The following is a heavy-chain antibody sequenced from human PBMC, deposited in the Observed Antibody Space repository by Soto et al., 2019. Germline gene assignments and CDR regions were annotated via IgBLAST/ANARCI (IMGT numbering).Heavy chain of an antibody. Sequence: QVQLQESGPGLVKPSETMSLTCTVSGVSLTNSYYSWARQPPGKGLEWIGHIWTSGSTNYNPSLRSRVTLSLDSSKNKVSLQLSSVTATDTAEYYCAKGGGSYTTGWYNDYWGQGTLVTVSS. J-gene: IGHJ4*02. CDR1: GVSLTNSY. CDR2: IWTSGST. D-gene: IGHD6-19*01. CDR3: AKGGGSYTTGWYNDY. V-gene: IGHV4-4*08.